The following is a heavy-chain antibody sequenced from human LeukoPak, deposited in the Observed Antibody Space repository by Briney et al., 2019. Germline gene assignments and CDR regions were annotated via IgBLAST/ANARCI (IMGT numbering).Heavy chain of an antibody. D-gene: IGHD2-2*01. J-gene: IGHJ4*02. CDR1: GGSISSYY. CDR2: IYYSGST. V-gene: IGHV4-59*01. CDR3: ARTGRYDPIDY. Sequence: SETLSLTCTVSGGSISSYYWSWIRQPPGKGLEWIGYIYYSGSTNYNPSLKSRVTISVDTSKNQFSLKLSSVTAADTAVYYCARTGRYDPIDYWGQGTLVTVSS.